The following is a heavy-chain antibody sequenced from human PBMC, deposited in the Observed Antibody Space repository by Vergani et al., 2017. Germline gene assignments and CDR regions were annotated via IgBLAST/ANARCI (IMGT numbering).Heavy chain of an antibody. V-gene: IGHV3-30*02. J-gene: IGHJ6*02. D-gene: IGHD2/OR15-2a*01. Sequence: QVQILQSGGGVVQPGWSLRLSCTLSGFTLNTYGIHWVRQPPGKGLEWVSFIRYDGSSEYYGDYVKGRFTISRDKSQNTVNLQMNSLRTEDTAVYFCANSVIAGNVGVAYFGMDVWGRGTTVTVSS. CDR2: IRYDGSSE. CDR3: ANSVIAGNVGVAYFGMDV. CDR1: GFTLNTYG.